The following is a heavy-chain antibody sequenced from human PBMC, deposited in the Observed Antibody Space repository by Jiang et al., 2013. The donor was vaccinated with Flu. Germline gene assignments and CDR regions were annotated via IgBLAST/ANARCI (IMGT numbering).Heavy chain of an antibody. CDR1: EFTFSSYG. CDR2: ITSSGTST. CDR3: AKLVSRYTGYDDY. V-gene: IGHV3-23*01. J-gene: IGHJ4*02. D-gene: IGHD5-12*01. Sequence: QLLESGGGLVQPGGSLRISCAASEFTFSSYGMTWVRQAPGKGLEWVSAITSSGTSTYYADAVKGRFTISRDNSKSTLFLQMNSLRDEDTAVYYCAKLVSRYTGYDDYWGQGTLVTVSS.